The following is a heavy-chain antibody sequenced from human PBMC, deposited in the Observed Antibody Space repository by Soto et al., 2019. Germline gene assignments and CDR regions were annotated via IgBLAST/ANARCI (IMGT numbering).Heavy chain of an antibody. CDR3: ARRVSAYYDF. V-gene: IGHV4-59*02. J-gene: IGHJ4*02. CDR1: GASVSRYY. D-gene: IGHD2-8*01. CDR2: LYSSGST. Sequence: QVQLQESGPGLVKPSETLSLTCTVSGASVSRYYVAWIRQSPGKGLEWIGFLYSSGSTNYNSSLKSRVTISVDTSKTQSSLRLSYVTAADTAVYYCARRVSAYYDFWGQGTRVTVSS.